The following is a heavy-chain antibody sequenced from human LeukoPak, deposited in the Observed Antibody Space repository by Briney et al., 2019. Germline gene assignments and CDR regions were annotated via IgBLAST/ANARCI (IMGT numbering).Heavy chain of an antibody. D-gene: IGHD6-19*01. V-gene: IGHV3-23*01. CDR1: GFTFSSYA. J-gene: IGHJ3*02. Sequence: GGSLRLSCAASGFTFSSYAISWVRQAPGKGLEWVSAISGSGGSTYYADSVKGRFTISRDNSKNTLYLQMNSLRAEDTAVYYCAKDLSKWLASDAFDIWGQGTMVTVSS. CDR2: ISGSGGST. CDR3: AKDLSKWLASDAFDI.